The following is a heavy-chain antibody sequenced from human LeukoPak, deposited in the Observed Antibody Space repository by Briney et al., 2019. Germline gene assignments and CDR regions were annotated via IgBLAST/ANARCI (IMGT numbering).Heavy chain of an antibody. CDR3: ARDRAEGKTWVEFDP. Sequence: GGSLRLSCAAYGFIVNSYAMSWVRQAPGKGLAWVSLIYSDGVTQYADSVKGRFTISRDNSKNTLYLQMNSLRDEDTAVYFCARDRAEGKTWVEFDPWGQGTLVTVSS. V-gene: IGHV3-66*02. CDR2: IYSDGVT. CDR1: GFIVNSYA. J-gene: IGHJ5*02.